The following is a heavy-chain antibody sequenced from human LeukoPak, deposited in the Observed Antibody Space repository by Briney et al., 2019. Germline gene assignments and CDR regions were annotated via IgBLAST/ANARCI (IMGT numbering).Heavy chain of an antibody. Sequence: SETLSLTCGVSGYSIRNGYSWDWIRQAPGKGLEWIGSIHHGGSTTYNPSLRSRVTISRVTSKNSFSLTLRSVTAADTAVYYYARFDYVWETHGMYAFDMWGHGTMVTVSP. J-gene: IGHJ3*02. CDR3: ARFDYVWETHGMYAFDM. CDR1: GYSIRNGYS. CDR2: IHHGGST. D-gene: IGHD3-16*01. V-gene: IGHV4-38-2*01.